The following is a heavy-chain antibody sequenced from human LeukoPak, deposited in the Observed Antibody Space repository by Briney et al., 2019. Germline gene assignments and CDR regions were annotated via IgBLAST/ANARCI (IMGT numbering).Heavy chain of an antibody. D-gene: IGHD1-26*01. J-gene: IGHJ3*02. Sequence: GGSLRLSCAASGFTFNSYWMSWVRQAPGKGLEWVANIKQDGSEKYYVDSVKGRFTISRDNAKNSLYLQMNSLRAEDTAVYYCARPHSGSSSDAFDIWGQGTMVTVSS. CDR1: GFTFNSYW. V-gene: IGHV3-7*01. CDR3: ARPHSGSSSDAFDI. CDR2: IKQDGSEK.